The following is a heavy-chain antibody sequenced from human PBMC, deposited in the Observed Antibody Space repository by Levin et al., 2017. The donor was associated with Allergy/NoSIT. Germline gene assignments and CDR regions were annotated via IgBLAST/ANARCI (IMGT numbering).Heavy chain of an antibody. Sequence: SETLSLTCAVYGGSFSGYYWSWIRQPPGKGLEWIGEINHSGSTNYNPSLKSRVTISVDTSKNQFSLKLSSVTAADTAVYYCARGTIFGVVSGWGQGTLVTVSS. J-gene: IGHJ4*02. CDR2: INHSGST. CDR1: GGSFSGYY. D-gene: IGHD3-3*01. CDR3: ARGTIFGVVSG. V-gene: IGHV4-34*01.